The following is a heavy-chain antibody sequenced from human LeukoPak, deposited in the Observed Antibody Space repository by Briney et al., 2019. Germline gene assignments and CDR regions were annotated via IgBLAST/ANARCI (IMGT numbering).Heavy chain of an antibody. V-gene: IGHV1-2*02. CDR1: GYTFTGYY. J-gene: IGHJ3*02. CDR3: ARTTLVVATPYDAFDI. D-gene: IGHD1-1*01. Sequence: ASVKVPCKASGYTFTGYYMHWVRQAPGQGLEWMGWINPNSGGTNYAQKFQGRVTITADKSTSTAYMELSSLRSEDTAVYYCARTTLVVATPYDAFDIWGQGTMVTVSS. CDR2: INPNSGGT.